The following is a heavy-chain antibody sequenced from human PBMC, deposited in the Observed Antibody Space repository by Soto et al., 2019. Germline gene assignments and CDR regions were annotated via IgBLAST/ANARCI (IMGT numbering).Heavy chain of an antibody. Sequence: QVHLVESGGGVVQPGRSLTLSCAASVFTFTNYAMHWVRQAPGKWLEWVSIISFDGNFKYYGDSVKGRVTISRDDSKNTVSLQMNSLTPEDTALYYCAKGGDSSIPFDAWGQGTLVIVSS. CDR1: VFTFTNYA. CDR3: AKGGDSSIPFDA. J-gene: IGHJ4*02. V-gene: IGHV3-30*18. CDR2: ISFDGNFK. D-gene: IGHD3-22*01.